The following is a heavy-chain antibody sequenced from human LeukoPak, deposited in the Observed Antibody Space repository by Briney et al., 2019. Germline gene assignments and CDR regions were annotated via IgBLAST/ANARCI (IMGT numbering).Heavy chain of an antibody. CDR2: IYHSGST. J-gene: IGHJ4*02. V-gene: IGHV4-38-2*02. Sequence: SETLSLTCTVSGYSISSDYYWGWIRQPPGKGLEWIGSIYHSGSTYYNPSLKSRVTISVDTSKNQFSLKLSSVTAADTAVYYCATLGYCSGGSCPSGIYYFDYWGQGTLVTVSS. CDR1: GYSISSDYY. D-gene: IGHD2-15*01. CDR3: ATLGYCSGGSCPSGIYYFDY.